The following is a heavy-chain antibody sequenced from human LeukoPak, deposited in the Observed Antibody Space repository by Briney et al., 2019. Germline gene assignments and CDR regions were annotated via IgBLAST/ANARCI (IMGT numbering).Heavy chain of an antibody. V-gene: IGHV3-23*01. J-gene: IGHJ4*02. D-gene: IGHD1-26*01. CDR1: GFTFSNYA. CDR3: AKGKRGNYDY. CDR2: ITDRGGDT. Sequence: EGSLRLSCAASGFTFSNYAMTWVRQAPGKGLEWVSSITDRGGDTYYADSVKGRFTISRDNSKNTLYLQMNSLRAEDTVVYYCAKGKRGNYDYWSQGTLVTVSS.